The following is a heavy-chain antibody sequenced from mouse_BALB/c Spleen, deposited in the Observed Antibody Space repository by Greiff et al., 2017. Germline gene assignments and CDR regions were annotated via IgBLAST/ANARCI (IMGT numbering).Heavy chain of an antibody. CDR3: AAIDY. CDR1: CYNFTSYW. V-gene: IGHV1-55*01. Sequence: VQLHQSGAELVKPGISVKLSCKASCYNFTSYWINWVKLRPGQGLEWIGDIYPGSGSTNYNEKFKSKATLTVDTSSSTAYMQLSSLASEDSALYYCAAIDYWGQGTSVTASS. CDR2: IYPGSGST. J-gene: IGHJ4*01.